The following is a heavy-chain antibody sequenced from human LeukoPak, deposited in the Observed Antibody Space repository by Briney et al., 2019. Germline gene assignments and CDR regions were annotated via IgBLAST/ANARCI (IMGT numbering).Heavy chain of an antibody. CDR1: GFTFSSYG. J-gene: IGHJ4*02. V-gene: IGHV3-33*01. CDR2: IWSDGKNK. D-gene: IGHD3-10*01. Sequence: GGSLRLSCAASGFTFSSYGMPWVRQAPGKGLEWVAGIWSDGKNKYYADSVKGRFTLSRDNSKTTVYPQMNSLRAEDTAMYYCTRAITNYFDYWGQGTLVTVSS. CDR3: TRAITNYFDY.